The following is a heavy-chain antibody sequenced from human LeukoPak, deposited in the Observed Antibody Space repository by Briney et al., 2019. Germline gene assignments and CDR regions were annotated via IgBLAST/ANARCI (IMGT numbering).Heavy chain of an antibody. V-gene: IGHV1-2*06. CDR3: ASTPLGYYGSGSYLGYFDY. CDR1: GYTFTGYY. Sequence: ASVKVSCKASGYTFTGYYMHWVRQAPGQGLEWMGRINPNSGGTNYAQEFQGRVTMTRDTSISTAYMELSRLRSDDTAVYYCASTPLGYYGSGSYLGYFDYWGQGTLVTVSS. J-gene: IGHJ4*02. D-gene: IGHD3-10*01. CDR2: INPNSGGT.